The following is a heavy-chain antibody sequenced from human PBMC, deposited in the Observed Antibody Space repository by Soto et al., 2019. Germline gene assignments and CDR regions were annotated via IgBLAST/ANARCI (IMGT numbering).Heavy chain of an antibody. CDR1: GGSISSGGYY. CDR3: ARVVGDHDYGDYSFDY. V-gene: IGHV4-31*03. Sequence: QVQLQESGPGLVKPSQTLSLTCTVSGGSISSGGYYWSWIRQHPGKGLEWIGYIYYSGSTYYNPSLKSRVTRSVDTAKNQFSMKLSSVTAADTAVYYCARVVGDHDYGDYSFDYWGQGTLVTVSS. CDR2: IYYSGST. D-gene: IGHD4-17*01. J-gene: IGHJ4*02.